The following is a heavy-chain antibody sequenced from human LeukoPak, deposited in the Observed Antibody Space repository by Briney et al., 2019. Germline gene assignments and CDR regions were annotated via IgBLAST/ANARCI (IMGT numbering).Heavy chain of an antibody. CDR1: GFTFSSYG. Sequence: GGSLRLSCAASGFTFSSYGMHWVRQAPGKGLEWVAVISYDGSNKYHADSVKGRFTISRDNSKNTLYLQMNSLRAEDTAVYYCAKDPRVRGVIIKGYYWGQGTLVTVSS. CDR2: ISYDGSNK. V-gene: IGHV3-30*18. D-gene: IGHD3-10*01. CDR3: AKDPRVRGVIIKGYY. J-gene: IGHJ4*02.